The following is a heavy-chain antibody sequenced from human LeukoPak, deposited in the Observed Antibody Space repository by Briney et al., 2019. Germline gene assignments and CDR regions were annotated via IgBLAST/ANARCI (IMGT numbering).Heavy chain of an antibody. Sequence: SETLSLTRTVSGGSISSYYWSWIRQPPGKRLEWIGYIYYSGSTNYNPSLKSRVTISIDTSKNQFYLKLSSVTAADTAVYYCARHSQRAGLDFDYWGQGTLVTVSS. CDR1: GGSISSYY. CDR2: IYYSGST. CDR3: ARHSQRAGLDFDY. J-gene: IGHJ4*02. V-gene: IGHV4-59*08. D-gene: IGHD2-15*01.